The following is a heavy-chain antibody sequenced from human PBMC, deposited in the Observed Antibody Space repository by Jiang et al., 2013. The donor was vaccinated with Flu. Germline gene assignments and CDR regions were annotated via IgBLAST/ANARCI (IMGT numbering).Heavy chain of an antibody. V-gene: IGHV4-30-2*01. J-gene: IGHJ4*02. CDR2: SIILGNR. Sequence: GLVKPSQTLSLTCSGLVVAPSAVVVTPGAGSGSHQGRAWNGLATSIILGNRYYNPSVKSRLTISVDRSKNEFSLKLSSVTAADTAVYYCARVHTFNVLGQHKGSIDYWGQGMLVTVSS. CDR1: VAPSAVVVTP. D-gene: IGHD1-1*01. CDR3: ARVHTFNVLGQHKGSIDY.